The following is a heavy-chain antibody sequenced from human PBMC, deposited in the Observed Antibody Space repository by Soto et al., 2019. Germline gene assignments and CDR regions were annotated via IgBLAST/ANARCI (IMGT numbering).Heavy chain of an antibody. CDR2: ISAYNGNT. D-gene: IGHD3-22*01. CDR3: ARGRGRVFCYYTNYHYLLAV. J-gene: IGHJ6*02. V-gene: IGHV1-18*01. Sequence: ASVKVSCKASGYTFTSYGISWVRQAPGQGLEWMGWISAYNGNTNYAQKLQGRVTMTTDTSTSTAYMELRSLRSDDTAVYYCARGRGRVFCYYTNYHYLLAVCGQGSSVPGSS. CDR1: GYTFTSYG.